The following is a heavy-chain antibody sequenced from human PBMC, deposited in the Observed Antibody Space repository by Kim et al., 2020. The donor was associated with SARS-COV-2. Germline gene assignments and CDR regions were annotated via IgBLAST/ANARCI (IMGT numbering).Heavy chain of an antibody. CDR1: GFTFSSYS. CDR2: ISSSSSYI. CDR3: ASPNIAAAGTRRAQGP. J-gene: IGHJ5*02. D-gene: IGHD6-13*01. V-gene: IGHV3-21*01. Sequence: GGSLRLSCAASGFTFSSYSMNWVRQAPGKGLEWVSSISSSSSYIYYADSVKGRFTISRDNAKNSLYLQMNSLRAEDTAVYYCASPNIAAAGTRRAQGPWGQGTLVTVSS.